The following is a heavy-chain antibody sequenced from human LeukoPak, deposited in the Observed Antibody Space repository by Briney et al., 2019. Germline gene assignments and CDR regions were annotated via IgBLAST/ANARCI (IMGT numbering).Heavy chain of an antibody. D-gene: IGHD3-10*01. CDR2: IYYDGSIK. CDR1: GFTFSSYG. J-gene: IGHJ4*02. V-gene: IGHV3-33*06. CDR3: AKDRDRFENLDY. Sequence: PGGSLRLSCAASGFTFSSYGMHWVHQAPGKGLEWVAVIYYDGSIKYYADSVKGRFTISRDNSKNTLYLQMNSLRAEGTAVYYCAKDRDRFENLDYWGQGTLVTVSS.